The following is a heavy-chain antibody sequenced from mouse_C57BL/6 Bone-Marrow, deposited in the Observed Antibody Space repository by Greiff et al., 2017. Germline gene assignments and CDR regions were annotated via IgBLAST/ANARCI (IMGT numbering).Heavy chain of an antibody. Sequence: QVQLQQSGAELARPGASVKLSCKASGYTFTSYGISWVKQRTGQGLEWIGEIYPRSGNTYYNEKFKGKATLTADKSSSTAYMELRSLTSEDSAVYFCARCGGYFDVWGTGTTVTVSS. CDR3: ARCGGYFDV. CDR2: IYPRSGNT. J-gene: IGHJ1*03. V-gene: IGHV1-81*01. CDR1: GYTFTSYG.